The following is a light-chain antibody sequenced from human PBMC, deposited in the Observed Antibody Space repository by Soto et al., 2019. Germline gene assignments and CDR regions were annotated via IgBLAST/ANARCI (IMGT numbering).Light chain of an antibody. J-gene: IGLJ2*01. CDR1: NTNIGAGYG. CDR3: CSYGGGYTPLL. V-gene: IGLV1-40*01. Sequence: QSVLTQPPSVSGAPGQRVTISCTGSNTNIGAGYGVHWYQQRPGTAPKLMIYDVTKRPSGVPDRFSGSKSGNTASLSISGLQAEDEADYYCCSYGGGYTPLLFGGGTKLTVL. CDR2: DVT.